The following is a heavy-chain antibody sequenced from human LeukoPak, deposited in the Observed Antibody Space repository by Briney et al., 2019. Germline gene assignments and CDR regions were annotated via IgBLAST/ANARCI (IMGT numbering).Heavy chain of an antibody. J-gene: IGHJ4*02. CDR1: GFSFSDYW. D-gene: IGHD6-13*01. CDR3: ARAPGIAAAGPEFDY. Sequence: GGSLRLSCLASGFSFSDYWMSWVRQAPWKGLEWVANIKKDGSDKYYVDSVKGRFTVSRDNAKNSLYLQMNSLRAEDTAVYYCARAPGIAAAGPEFDYWGQGTLVTVSS. CDR2: IKKDGSDK. V-gene: IGHV3-7*01.